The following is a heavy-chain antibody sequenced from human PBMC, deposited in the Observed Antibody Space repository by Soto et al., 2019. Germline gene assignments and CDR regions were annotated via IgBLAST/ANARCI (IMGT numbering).Heavy chain of an antibody. CDR1: GASFSGYY. CDR2: IHHSGST. D-gene: IGHD6-6*01. V-gene: IGHV4-34*01. CDR3: ARGHSTSGYDS. J-gene: IGHJ4*02. Sequence: KPSDTLSLTCSVYGASFSGYYWSWIRQSPGKGLEWIGEIHHSGSTHYNPSLKSRLTFSIDESQSQFYMMLTSVTAADTALYFCARGHSTSGYDSWGQGSLVTVSS.